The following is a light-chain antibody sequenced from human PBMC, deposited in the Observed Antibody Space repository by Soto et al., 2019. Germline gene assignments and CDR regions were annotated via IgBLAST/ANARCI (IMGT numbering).Light chain of an antibody. Sequence: DIQMTQSPSSLSASVGDRVTITCRASQSISSYLNWYQQKPGKAPKLLIYAASSLQSGVPSRFSGSGSATDFTLTISSLQPEDFATYYCQQCYSTPLTFGGGTKVDIK. V-gene: IGKV1-39*01. CDR2: AAS. CDR3: QQCYSTPLT. J-gene: IGKJ4*01. CDR1: QSISSY.